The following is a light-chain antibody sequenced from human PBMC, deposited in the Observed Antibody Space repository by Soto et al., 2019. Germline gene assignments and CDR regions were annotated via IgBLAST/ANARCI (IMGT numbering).Light chain of an antibody. V-gene: IGKV1-39*01. J-gene: IGKJ1*01. CDR3: QHSYITPRT. CDR1: QRIISY. CDR2: GAS. Sequence: DIQMNQSPSSLSASVGDRVTITCRASQRIISYLNWYQQKPGKAPEPLIYGASTFQSVVQSRFSGSGSGTEFTLTTSSLQPEDFATYSCQHSYITPRTFGQGNNVESK.